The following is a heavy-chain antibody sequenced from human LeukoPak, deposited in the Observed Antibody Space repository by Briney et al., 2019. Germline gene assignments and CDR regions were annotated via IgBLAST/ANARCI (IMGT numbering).Heavy chain of an antibody. CDR2: INPSGGST. CDR1: GYTFTSYY. J-gene: IGHJ4*02. V-gene: IGHV1-46*01. Sequence: GASVKVSCKASGYTFTSYYMHWVRQAPGQGLEWMGIINPSGGSTSYAQKFQGRVTMTRDTSTSTVYMELSSLRSEDTAVYYCARASPSGKIVANPIDYWGQGTRVTVSS. D-gene: IGHD3-22*01. CDR3: ARASPSGKIVANPIDY.